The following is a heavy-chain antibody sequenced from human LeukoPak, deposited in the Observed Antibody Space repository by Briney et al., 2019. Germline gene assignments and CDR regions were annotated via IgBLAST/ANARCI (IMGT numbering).Heavy chain of an antibody. V-gene: IGHV4-31*03. CDR3: VRADAFGNNNYLNWFDS. CDR1: GGPISRGVYF. CDR2: IYYSGST. Sequence: SQTLSLTCTVSGGPISRGVYFWTWIRQHPGKGLEWIGYIYYSGSTYYNPSLKSRLTISVDTSNNQFSLNLRSVTAADTAVYYCVRADAFGNNNYLNWFDSWGQGIPVTVSS. J-gene: IGHJ5*01. D-gene: IGHD4-11*01.